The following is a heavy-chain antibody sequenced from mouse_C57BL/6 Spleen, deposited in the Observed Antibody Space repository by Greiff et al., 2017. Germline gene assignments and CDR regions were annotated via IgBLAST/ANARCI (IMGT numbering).Heavy chain of an antibody. D-gene: IGHD4-1*01. CDR1: GYTFTDYY. V-gene: IGHV1-26*01. CDR3: ARNGCRNWAWFAY. CDR2: INPNNGGT. Sequence: EVQLQQSGPELVKPGASVKISCKASGYTFTDYYMNWVKQSHGKSLEWIGDINPNNGGTSYNQKFKGKATLTVDTSSSTAYMELRSLTSEDSAVYYCARNGCRNWAWFAYWGQGALVTVSA. J-gene: IGHJ3*01.